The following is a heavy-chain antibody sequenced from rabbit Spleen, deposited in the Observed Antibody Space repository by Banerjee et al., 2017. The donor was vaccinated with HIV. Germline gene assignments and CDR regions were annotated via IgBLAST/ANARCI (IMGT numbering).Heavy chain of an antibody. Sequence: QSLEESGGDLVKPGASLTLTCTASGVSFSSSSYMCWVRQAPGKGLQWIACINAVTGKAVYATWAKGRFTCSKTSSTTVTLQMTSLTVADTATYFCARDTGSSFSSYGMDLWGPGTLVTVS. CDR2: INAVTGKA. CDR3: ARDTGSSFSSYGMDL. D-gene: IGHD8-1*01. J-gene: IGHJ6*01. CDR1: GVSFSSSSY. V-gene: IGHV1S40*01.